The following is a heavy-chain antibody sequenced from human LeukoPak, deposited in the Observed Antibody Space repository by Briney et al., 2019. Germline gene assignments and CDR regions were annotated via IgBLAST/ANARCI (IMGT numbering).Heavy chain of an antibody. CDR3: ARIGQWLVLGSDY. CDR1: GFTFSSYS. V-gene: IGHV3-21*01. D-gene: IGHD6-19*01. CDR2: ISSSSSYI. J-gene: IGHJ4*02. Sequence: GGSLRLSCAASGFTFSSYSMNWVRQAPGKGLEWVSSISSSSSYIYYADSVKGRFTISRDNAKNSLYLQMNSLRAEDTAVYYCARIGQWLVLGSDYWAREPWSPSPQ.